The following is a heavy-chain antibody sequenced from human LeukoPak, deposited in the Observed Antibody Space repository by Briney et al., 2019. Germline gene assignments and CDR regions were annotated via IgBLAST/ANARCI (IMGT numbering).Heavy chain of an antibody. J-gene: IGHJ6*04. CDR2: IKRKIEGGTT. D-gene: IGHD3-16*01. CDR1: GLIFSDAW. V-gene: IGHV3-15*01. Sequence: PGGSLRLSCAASGLIFSDAWLSWVRQAPGKGLEWVGRIKRKIEGGTTDYAAPVKGRFTISRDDLKNTVYLQMNSLKTEDTGLYYCARGHAEVWNEDCMDAWGKGTTVTVSP. CDR3: ARGHAEVWNEDCMDA.